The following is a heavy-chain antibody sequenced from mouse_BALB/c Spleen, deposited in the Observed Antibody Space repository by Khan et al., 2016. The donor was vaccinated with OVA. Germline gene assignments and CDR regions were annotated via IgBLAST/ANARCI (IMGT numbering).Heavy chain of an antibody. J-gene: IGHJ3*01. CDR3: AGDYGRSFWFAQ. CDR1: GYSFTNSI. V-gene: IGHV1S136*01. D-gene: IGHD1-1*01. Sequence: VQLQQSGPELVKPGASVKISCQASGYSFTNSIIHWVKQKPGQGLEWIGYINPYNDGAKYNEKFKGKATLTSDKSSSTAYLELSGLTFEDSAVYYCAGDYGRSFWFAQWGQGTLVTVSA. CDR2: INPYNDGA.